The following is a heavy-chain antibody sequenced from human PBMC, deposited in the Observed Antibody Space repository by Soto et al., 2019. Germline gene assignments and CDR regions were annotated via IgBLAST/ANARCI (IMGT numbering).Heavy chain of an antibody. CDR3: ARGGLYCSGGSFIYY. Sequence: PSETLSLTCAVYGGCFSGYYWSWIRQPPGKGLEWIGEINHSGSTNYNPSLKSRVTISVDTSKNQFSLKLSSVTAADTAVYYCARGGLYCSGGSFIYYWGQGTLVTVSS. CDR2: INHSGST. J-gene: IGHJ4*02. CDR1: GGCFSGYY. D-gene: IGHD2-15*01. V-gene: IGHV4-34*01.